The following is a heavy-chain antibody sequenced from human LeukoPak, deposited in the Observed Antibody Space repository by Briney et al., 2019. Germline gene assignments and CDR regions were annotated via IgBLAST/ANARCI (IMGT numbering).Heavy chain of an antibody. D-gene: IGHD3-22*01. CDR2: ISASGRST. Sequence: PGGSLRLSCAASGFTFTNFAMSWVRQAPGKGLEWVSVISASGRSTYYADSVRGRSTISRDTSKNTLYLQMSSLRAEDTALYYCAKSRSGYYRFDSWGQGTLVIVSS. CDR1: GFTFTNFA. J-gene: IGHJ4*02. CDR3: AKSRSGYYRFDS. V-gene: IGHV3-23*01.